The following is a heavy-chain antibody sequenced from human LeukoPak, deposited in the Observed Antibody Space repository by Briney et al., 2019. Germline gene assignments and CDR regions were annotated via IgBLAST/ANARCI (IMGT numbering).Heavy chain of an antibody. CDR2: ISYDGNNE. J-gene: IGHJ4*02. D-gene: IGHD2-8*01. CDR3: ARSNGGNFNS. V-gene: IGHV3-30*04. Sequence: PGGSLRLSCAASAFTFSSYAMHWVRQALGKGLEWVAVISYDGNNEYYADSVKGRFTISRDNSKNTLYLQMNSLRPEDTALYYCARSNGGNFNSWGQGTLVTVSS. CDR1: AFTFSSYA.